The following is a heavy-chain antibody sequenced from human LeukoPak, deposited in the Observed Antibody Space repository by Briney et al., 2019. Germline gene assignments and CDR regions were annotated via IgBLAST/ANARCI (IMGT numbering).Heavy chain of an antibody. D-gene: IGHD4-23*01. CDR1: DGSITTYY. Sequence: SETLSLTCTISDGSITTYYWSWIRQPPGQRLEWIGYIYYSGSANYNPSLKSRVSMSADSSKNQFSLRLSSLTAADTAVYYCAGDLDFRGNSGHSGLWGRGTLVTVSS. V-gene: IGHV4-59*01. CDR3: AGDLDFRGNSGHSGL. J-gene: IGHJ2*01. CDR2: IYYSGSA.